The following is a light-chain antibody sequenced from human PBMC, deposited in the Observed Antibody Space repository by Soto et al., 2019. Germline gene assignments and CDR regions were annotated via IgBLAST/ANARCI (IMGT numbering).Light chain of an antibody. J-gene: IGLJ1*01. V-gene: IGLV2-14*01. CDR3: SSYTSSSTPCV. CDR2: DVS. CDR1: SSDVGGYNY. Sequence: VLTQPASVSGSPGQSITISCTGTSSDVGGYNYVSWYQQHPGKAPKLMIYDVSNRPSGVSNRFSGSKSGNTASLTISGLQAEDEADYYCSSYTSSSTPCVFGTGTKVTVL.